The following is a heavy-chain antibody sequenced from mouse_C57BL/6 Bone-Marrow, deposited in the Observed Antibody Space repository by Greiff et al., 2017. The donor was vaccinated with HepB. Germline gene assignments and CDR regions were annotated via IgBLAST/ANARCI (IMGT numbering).Heavy chain of an antibody. Sequence: VQLQQSGAELVRPGTSVKVSCKASGYAFTNYLIEWVKQRPGQGLEWIGVINPGSGGTNYNEKFKGKATLTADKSSSTAYMQLSSLTSEDSAVYFCARGNYYGSSSWFAYWGQGTLVTVSA. CDR3: ARGNYYGSSSWFAY. D-gene: IGHD1-1*01. J-gene: IGHJ3*01. CDR2: INPGSGGT. CDR1: GYAFTNYL. V-gene: IGHV1-54*01.